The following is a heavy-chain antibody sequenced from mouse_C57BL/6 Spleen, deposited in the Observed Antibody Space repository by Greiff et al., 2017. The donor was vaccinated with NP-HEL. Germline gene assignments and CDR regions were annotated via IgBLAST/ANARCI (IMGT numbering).Heavy chain of an antibody. V-gene: IGHV1-78*01. CDR3: ARRGVSYYYVMDY. CDR1: GYTFTDHT. J-gene: IGHJ4*01. CDR2: IYPRDGST. Sequence: LVESDAELVKPGASVKISCKVSGYTFTDHTIHWMKQRPEQGLEWIGYIYPRDGSTKYNEKFKGKATLTADKSSSTAYMQLNSLTSEDSAVYFCARRGVSYYYVMDYWGQGTSVTVSS.